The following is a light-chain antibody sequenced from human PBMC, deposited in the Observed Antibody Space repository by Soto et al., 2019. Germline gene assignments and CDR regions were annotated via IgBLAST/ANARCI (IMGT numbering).Light chain of an antibody. V-gene: IGLV1-40*01. CDR1: SSNIGAGYD. Sequence: QSVLTQPPSVSGAPGQRVTISCTGSSSNIGAGYDVRWYQQLPGTAPKLLIYGNSNRPSGVPDRFSGSKSGTSASLAITGLQAEDEADYYCQSSDSSLSGFVVFGGGTKLTVL. CDR3: QSSDSSLSGFVV. CDR2: GNS. J-gene: IGLJ2*01.